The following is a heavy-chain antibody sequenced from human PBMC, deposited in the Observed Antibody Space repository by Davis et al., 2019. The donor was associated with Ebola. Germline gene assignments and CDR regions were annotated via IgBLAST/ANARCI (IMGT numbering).Heavy chain of an antibody. V-gene: IGHV3-33*01. D-gene: IGHD2-21*01. Sequence: GGSLRLSCAASGFTFSSYGMHWVRQAPGKGLEWVAVIWYDGSNKYYADSVKGRFTISRDNSKNTLYLQMNSLRAEDTAVYYCARESIVVVIAIFHYGMDVWGQGTTVTVSS. CDR2: IWYDGSNK. CDR1: GFTFSSYG. J-gene: IGHJ6*02. CDR3: ARESIVVVIAIFHYGMDV.